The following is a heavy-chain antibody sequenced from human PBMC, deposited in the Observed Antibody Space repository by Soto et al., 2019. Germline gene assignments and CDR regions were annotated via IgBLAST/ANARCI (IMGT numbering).Heavy chain of an antibody. V-gene: IGHV3-23*01. J-gene: IGHJ6*02. CDR3: ARVLSRGYYGSGSYYRNYYYYYGMDV. CDR1: GFTFTTYT. D-gene: IGHD3-10*01. Sequence: GGSLRLSCAASGFTFTTYTMSWVRQAPGKGLEWVSVISGSGGRPSYADSVQGRFIISRDNPKSTLYLQMNSLRAEDTAVYYCARVLSRGYYGSGSYYRNYYYYYGMDVWGQGTTVTVSS. CDR2: ISGSGGRP.